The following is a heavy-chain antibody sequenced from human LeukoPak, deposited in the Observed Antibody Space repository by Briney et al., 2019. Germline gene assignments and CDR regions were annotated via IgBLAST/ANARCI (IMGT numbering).Heavy chain of an antibody. Sequence: GASVKVSCEASGYTFTGYYMEWVRQAPGQGLGWMGGINPNSGGTNYAQKFQGPVTMTRDTSTSTAYMELSRLRSDDTAVYYCARDPYNYAYVWGSYRYFDYWGQGTLVTVSS. J-gene: IGHJ4*02. D-gene: IGHD3-16*02. CDR3: ARDPYNYAYVWGSYRYFDY. CDR2: INPNSGGT. CDR1: GYTFTGYY. V-gene: IGHV1-2*02.